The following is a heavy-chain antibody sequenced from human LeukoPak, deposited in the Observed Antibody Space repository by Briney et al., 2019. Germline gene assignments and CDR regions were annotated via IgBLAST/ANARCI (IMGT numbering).Heavy chain of an antibody. V-gene: IGHV4-61*02. Sequence: PSETLSLTCTVSGGSISSGSYDWSWIRQPAGKGLEWIGRIYTSGSTNYNPSLKSRVTISVNTSKNQFSLKLSSVTAADTAVYYCARVGSSSLVYYYMDVWGKGTTVTVSS. CDR1: GGSISSGSYD. D-gene: IGHD6-6*01. CDR2: IYTSGST. CDR3: ARVGSSSLVYYYMDV. J-gene: IGHJ6*03.